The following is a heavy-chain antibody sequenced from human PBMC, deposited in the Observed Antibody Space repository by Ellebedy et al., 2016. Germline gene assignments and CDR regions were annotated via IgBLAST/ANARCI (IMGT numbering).Heavy chain of an antibody. D-gene: IGHD5-18*01. CDR1: GYIFTDYF. J-gene: IGHJ4*02. Sequence: ASVKVSCKASGYIFTDYFLHWVRQAPGQGLEWMAWINPNSGGTKYAQQFQARVTLTRDTSINTAYMELYSLRSDDTAVYYCVRDVTASRDYWGQGTLVTVSS. CDR3: VRDVTASRDY. CDR2: INPNSGGT. V-gene: IGHV1-2*02.